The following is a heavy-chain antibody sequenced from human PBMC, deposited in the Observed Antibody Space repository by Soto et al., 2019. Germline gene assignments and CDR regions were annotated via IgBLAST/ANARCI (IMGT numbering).Heavy chain of an antibody. CDR3: TTDNPYDFWSGYNFDY. D-gene: IGHD3-3*01. CDR1: GFTFSNAW. J-gene: IGHJ4*02. Sequence: TGGSLRLSCAASGFTFSNAWMSWVRQAPGKGLEWVGRIKSKTDGGTTDYAAPVKGRFAISRDDSKNTLYLQMNSLKTEDTAVYYCTTDNPYDFWSGYNFDYWGQGTLVTVSS. CDR2: IKSKTDGGTT. V-gene: IGHV3-15*01.